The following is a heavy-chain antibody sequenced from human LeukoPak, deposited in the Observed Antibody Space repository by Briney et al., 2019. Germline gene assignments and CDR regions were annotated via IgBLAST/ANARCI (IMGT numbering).Heavy chain of an antibody. Sequence: GGSLRLSCAASGFTFNIYWMSWVRQAPGKGLEWVANIKQDGSEKYYVDSVKGRFTISRGNAKNTLYLQMNSLRAEDTAVYYCARDRGITIDYWGQGTLVTVSS. CDR3: ARDRGITIDY. D-gene: IGHD3-10*01. J-gene: IGHJ4*02. CDR1: GFTFNIYW. V-gene: IGHV3-7*01. CDR2: IKQDGSEK.